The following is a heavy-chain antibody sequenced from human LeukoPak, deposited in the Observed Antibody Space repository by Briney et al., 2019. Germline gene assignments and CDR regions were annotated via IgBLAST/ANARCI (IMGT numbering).Heavy chain of an antibody. CDR2: ISYDGSNK. J-gene: IGHJ4*02. V-gene: IGHV3-30*18. D-gene: IGHD5-12*01. Sequence: PGGSLRLSCAASGFSFRSFTMHWVRQAPGKGLEWVAVISYDGSNKYYADSVKGRFTISRDNSKDTLYLQMNSLRAEDTAVYYCAKDGYRPYYFDYWGQGTLVTVSS. CDR3: AKDGYRPYYFDY. CDR1: GFSFRSFT.